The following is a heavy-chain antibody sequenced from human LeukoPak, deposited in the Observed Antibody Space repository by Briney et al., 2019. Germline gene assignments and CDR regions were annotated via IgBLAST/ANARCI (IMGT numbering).Heavy chain of an antibody. V-gene: IGHV1-3*01. CDR2: TNAGNGNT. CDR1: GYTFTSYA. CDR3: ARSERLELYY. Sequence: ASVKVSCKASGYTFTSYAMHWVRQAPGQRLEWMGWTNAGNGNTKYSQKFQGRVTITRDTSASTAYMELSSLRSEDTAVYCCARSERLELYYWGQGTLVTVSS. D-gene: IGHD1-7*01. J-gene: IGHJ4*02.